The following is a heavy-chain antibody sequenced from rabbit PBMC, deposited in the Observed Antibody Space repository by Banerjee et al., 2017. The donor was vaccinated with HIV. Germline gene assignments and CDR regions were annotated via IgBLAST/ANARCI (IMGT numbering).Heavy chain of an antibody. D-gene: IGHD4-2*01. CDR3: ARDDVGSGANFNL. J-gene: IGHJ4*01. CDR1: GFSFSGSYW. Sequence: QSLEESGGDLVKPGGSLTLTCTASGFSFSGSYWICWVRQAPVKGLEWIACINAGNDGNTYYASWAKGRFTISKASSTTVTLQMTSLTAADTATYFCARDDVGSGANFNLWGQGTLVTVS. V-gene: IGHV1S40*01. CDR2: INAGNDGNT.